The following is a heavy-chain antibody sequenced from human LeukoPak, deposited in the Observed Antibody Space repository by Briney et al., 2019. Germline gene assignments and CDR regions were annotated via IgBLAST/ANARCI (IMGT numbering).Heavy chain of an antibody. CDR3: ARWALGRGTDCSGGSCYSNYFDY. D-gene: IGHD2-15*01. CDR1: GFTFSSYA. Sequence: PGGSLRLSCAASGFTFSSYAMHWVRQAPGKGLEWVAVISYDGSNKYYADSVKGRFTISRDNSKNTLYLQMNSLRAEDTAVYYCARWALGRGTDCSGGSCYSNYFDYWGQGTLVTVSS. CDR2: ISYDGSNK. J-gene: IGHJ4*02. V-gene: IGHV3-30-3*01.